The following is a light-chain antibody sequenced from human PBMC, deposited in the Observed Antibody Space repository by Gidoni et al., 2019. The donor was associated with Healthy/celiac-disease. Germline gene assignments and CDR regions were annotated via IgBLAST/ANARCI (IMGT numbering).Light chain of an antibody. V-gene: IGKV1-39*01. CDR3: QQSYSTLWT. CDR1: QSISSY. Sequence: DIQMTQSPSSLSASVGDRVTITCRASQSISSYLNWYQQKPGKAPKLLIYAASSLQSGVLSRFSGSGSGTDFTLTISSLQPEDFATYYCQQSYSTLWTFXQXTKVEIK. J-gene: IGKJ1*01. CDR2: AAS.